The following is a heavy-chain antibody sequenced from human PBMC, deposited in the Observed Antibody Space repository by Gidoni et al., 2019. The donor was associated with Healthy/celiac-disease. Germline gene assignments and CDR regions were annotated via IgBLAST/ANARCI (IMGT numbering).Heavy chain of an antibody. J-gene: IGHJ4*02. CDR2: IWYDGSNK. Sequence: QVQLVESGGGVVQPGRSLRLSCAASGFTFSSYGMHWVRQAPGKGLEWVAVIWYDGSNKYYADSVKGRFTIFRDNSKNTLYLQMNSLRAEDTAVYYCARDPEGYGGNRFDYWGQGTLVTVSS. V-gene: IGHV3-33*01. CDR3: ARDPEGYGGNRFDY. D-gene: IGHD2-15*01. CDR1: GFTFSSYG.